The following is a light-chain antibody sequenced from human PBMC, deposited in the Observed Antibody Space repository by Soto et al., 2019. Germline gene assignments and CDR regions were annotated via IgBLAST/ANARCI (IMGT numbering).Light chain of an antibody. CDR3: GSWDSSLSAYV. CDR2: DDN. Sequence: QSVLTQPPSVSAAPGQKVTISCSGSSSNIGGNSVSWSQQLPGTAPKLLIYDDNKQPLGIPDRFSGPKPGTSATLGITEFQTGDEADYYCGSWDSSLSAYVFGTGTKVTVL. V-gene: IGLV1-51*01. CDR1: SSNIGGNS. J-gene: IGLJ1*01.